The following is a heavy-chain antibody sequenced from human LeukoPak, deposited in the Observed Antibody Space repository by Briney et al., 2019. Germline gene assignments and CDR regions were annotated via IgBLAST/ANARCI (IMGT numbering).Heavy chain of an antibody. Sequence: GGSLRLSCAASGFTVSSNYMSWVRQAPGKGLEWVSVIYSGGSTYYADSVKGRFTISRDSSKNTLYLQMNSLRAEDTAVYYCARGGIDGYNYFDYWGQGTLVTVSS. CDR3: ARGGIDGYNYFDY. CDR2: IYSGGST. V-gene: IGHV3-66*01. CDR1: GFTVSSNY. D-gene: IGHD5-24*01. J-gene: IGHJ4*02.